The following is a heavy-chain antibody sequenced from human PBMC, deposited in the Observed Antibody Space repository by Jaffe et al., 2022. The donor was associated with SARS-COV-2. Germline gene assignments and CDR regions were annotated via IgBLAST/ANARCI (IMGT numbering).Heavy chain of an antibody. CDR2: IWYDGSNK. V-gene: IGHV3-33*01. J-gene: IGHJ6*02. CDR3: ARDGVLDIVVVVAAHYYYYGMDV. CDR1: GFTFSSYG. Sequence: QVQLVESGGGVVQPGRSLRLSCAASGFTFSSYGMHWVRQAPGKGLEWVAVIWYDGSNKYYADSVKGRFTISRDNSKNTLYLQMNSLRAEDTAVYYCARDGVLDIVVVVAAHYYYYGMDVWGQGTTVTVSS. D-gene: IGHD2-15*01.